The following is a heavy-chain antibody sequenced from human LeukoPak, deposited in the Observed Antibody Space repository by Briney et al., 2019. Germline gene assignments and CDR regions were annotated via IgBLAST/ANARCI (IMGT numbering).Heavy chain of an antibody. Sequence: LWASVKVSCKASGYTFTSYYVHWVRQAPGRGLEWMGIINPSGDSTNYAQNFQARVTMTRDASTSTVYMELSSLRSEDTAVYYCARVRDGYNDAYDIWGQGTMVTVPS. V-gene: IGHV1-46*01. D-gene: IGHD5-24*01. J-gene: IGHJ3*02. CDR2: INPSGDST. CDR1: GYTFTSYY. CDR3: ARVRDGYNDAYDI.